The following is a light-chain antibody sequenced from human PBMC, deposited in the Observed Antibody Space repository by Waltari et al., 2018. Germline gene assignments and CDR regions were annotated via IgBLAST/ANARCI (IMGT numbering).Light chain of an antibody. V-gene: IGLV2-23*02. J-gene: IGLJ3*02. CDR2: RVG. CDR1: STDVGSSDL. CDR3: SSYTQSRTRV. Sequence: QSALTQSASVSGSPGQSITISCTGTSTDVGSSDLVSRYQQLPCISPTLILSRVGNRPSGISDRFSGAKSGNTASLTISGLQSEDEAHYYCSSYTQSRTRVFGGGTKVTVL.